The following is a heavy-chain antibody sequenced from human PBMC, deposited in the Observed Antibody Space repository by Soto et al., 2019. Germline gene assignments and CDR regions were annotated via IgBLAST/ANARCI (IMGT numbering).Heavy chain of an antibody. CDR3: ASVIAAPNWFDP. D-gene: IGHD6-6*01. CDR1: GGSISSYY. V-gene: IGHV4-59*01. Sequence: SETLSLTCTVSGGSISSYYWSWIRQPPGKGLEWIGYIYYSGSTNYNPSLKSRVTISVDTSKNQFSLKLSSVTAADTAAYYCASVIAAPNWFDPWGQGTLVTVSS. CDR2: IYYSGST. J-gene: IGHJ5*02.